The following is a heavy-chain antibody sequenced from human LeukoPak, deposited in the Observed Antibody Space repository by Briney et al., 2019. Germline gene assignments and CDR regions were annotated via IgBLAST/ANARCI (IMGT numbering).Heavy chain of an antibody. V-gene: IGHV3-53*05. CDR2: IYSGGST. CDR3: ARAPGGFHGDYSPIGY. CDR1: GFTVSSNY. Sequence: GGSLRLSCAASGFTVSSNYMSWVRQAPGKGLEWVSVIYSGGSTYYADSVKGRFTISRDNSQNTLYLQMNSLRVEETAMYYCARAPGGFHGDYSPIGYWGQGTLVTVSS. D-gene: IGHD4-17*01. J-gene: IGHJ4*02.